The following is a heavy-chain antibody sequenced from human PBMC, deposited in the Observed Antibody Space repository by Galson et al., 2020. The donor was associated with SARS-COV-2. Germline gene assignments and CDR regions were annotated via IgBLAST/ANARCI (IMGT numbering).Heavy chain of an antibody. Sequence: NSGGSLRLSCAASGFKFSDYFMSWVRQAPGKGLEWVSYISSSGSYINYADSVKGRFTISRDNAKNSLNLQMNSLRVEDTAVYYCARVGDCRGGICYGAEYFQHWGQGTLVTVSS. J-gene: IGHJ1*01. V-gene: IGHV3-11*04. CDR1: GFKFSDYF. D-gene: IGHD2-15*01. CDR2: ISSSGSYI. CDR3: ARVGDCRGGICYGAEYFQH.